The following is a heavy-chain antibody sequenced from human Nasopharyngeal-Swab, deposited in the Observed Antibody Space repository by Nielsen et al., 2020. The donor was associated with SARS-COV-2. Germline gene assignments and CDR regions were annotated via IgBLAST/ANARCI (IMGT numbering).Heavy chain of an antibody. Sequence: VRQAPGKGLEWVAVISHDGSNKYYADSVKGRFTISRDNSKNTLYLQMNSLRAEDTAVYYCARTDSSGYYPVTYYYYGMDVWGQGTTVTVSS. V-gene: IGHV3-30*03. CDR2: ISHDGSNK. CDR3: ARTDSSGYYPVTYYYYGMDV. D-gene: IGHD3-22*01. J-gene: IGHJ6*02.